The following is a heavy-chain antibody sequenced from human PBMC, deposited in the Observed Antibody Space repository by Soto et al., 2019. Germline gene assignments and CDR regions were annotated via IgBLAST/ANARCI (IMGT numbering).Heavy chain of an antibody. J-gene: IGHJ4*02. CDR2: ISAYNGNT. CDR1: GYTFTNYA. D-gene: IGHD3-9*01. V-gene: IGHV1-18*01. CDR3: ARIRDLRFFDWLYFYY. Sequence: QVQLVQSGVEVKKPGASVKVSCKASGYTFTNYAIIWVRQAPGQVLEWMGWISAYNGNTNYAQKFQCRVTMTTDTSTTTAYMELRSLRSDDTAVFSCARIRDLRFFDWLYFYYWGQGALVTVSS.